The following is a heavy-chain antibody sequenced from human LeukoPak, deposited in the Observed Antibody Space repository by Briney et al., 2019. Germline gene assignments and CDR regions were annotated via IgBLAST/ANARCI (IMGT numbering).Heavy chain of an antibody. CDR1: GYSFTSYW. CDR2: IYPGDSDT. Sequence: GESLKISCKGSGYSFTSYWIGWVRQLPGKGLEWMGIIYPGDSDTRYSPSFQGQVTITADKSISTAYLQWSSLKASDAAMYYCARCDDSSGPSYYWGQGTLVTASS. CDR3: ARCDDSSGPSYY. D-gene: IGHD6-19*01. J-gene: IGHJ4*02. V-gene: IGHV5-51*01.